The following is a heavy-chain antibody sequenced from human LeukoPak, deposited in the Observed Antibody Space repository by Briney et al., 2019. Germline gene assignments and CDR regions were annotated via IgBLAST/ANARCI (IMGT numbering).Heavy chain of an antibody. CDR3: TRDSPGYGGYSY. CDR1: GFTFSRYW. D-gene: IGHD5-12*01. J-gene: IGHJ4*02. CDR2: IKEDGSAK. Sequence: GGSLRLSCTASGFTFSRYWMTWVRQAPGKGLEWVANIKEDGSAKYYVDSMKGRFTISRDNAKNSLYLQINSLRAEDTAVYYCTRDSPGYGGYSYWGQGTLVTVSS. V-gene: IGHV3-7*04.